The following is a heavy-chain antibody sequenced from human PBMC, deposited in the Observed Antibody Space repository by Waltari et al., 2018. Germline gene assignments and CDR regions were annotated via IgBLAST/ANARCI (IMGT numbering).Heavy chain of an antibody. CDR2: INPNSGGT. J-gene: IGHJ5*02. CDR1: GYTFTGYY. CDR3: ARDLRTIFGVVDWFDP. D-gene: IGHD3-3*01. Sequence: QVQLVQSGAEVKKPGASVKVSCKASGYTFTGYYMHWVRQAPGQGLEWMGRINPNSGGTNYAQKFQGRVTMTRDTSISTAYMELSRLRSDDTAVYYCARDLRTIFGVVDWFDPWGQGTLVTVSS. V-gene: IGHV1-2*06.